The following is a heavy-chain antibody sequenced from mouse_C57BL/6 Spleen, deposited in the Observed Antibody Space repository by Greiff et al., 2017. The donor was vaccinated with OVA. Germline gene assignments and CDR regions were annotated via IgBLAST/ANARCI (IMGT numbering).Heavy chain of an antibody. V-gene: IGHV1-22*01. J-gene: IGHJ3*01. CDR2: INPNNGGT. D-gene: IGHD1-1*01. CDR3: ARSGDYYGSAWFAY. Sequence: EVQLQQSGPELVKPGASVKMSCKASGYTFTDYNMHWVKQSHGKSLEWIGYINPNNGGTSYNQKFKGKATLTVNKSSSTAYMELRSLTSEDSAVYYCARSGDYYGSAWFAYWGQGTLVTVSA. CDR1: GYTFTDYN.